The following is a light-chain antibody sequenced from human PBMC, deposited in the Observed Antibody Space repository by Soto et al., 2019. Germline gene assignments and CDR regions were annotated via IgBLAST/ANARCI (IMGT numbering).Light chain of an antibody. CDR2: GAS. V-gene: IGKV3-15*01. CDR3: QQYNSWLGT. J-gene: IGKJ1*01. CDR1: QSVGSN. Sequence: EVVMTQSPATLPVSPGERATLSCRASQSVGSNLAWYQQKPGQAPRLFIYGASTRATGIPARFSGSGSGTEFTLTISSLQSEDFAVYYCQQYNSWLGTFGQGTKVEIK.